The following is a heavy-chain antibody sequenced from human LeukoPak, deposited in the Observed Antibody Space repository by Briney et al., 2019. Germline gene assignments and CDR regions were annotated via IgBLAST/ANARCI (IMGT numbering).Heavy chain of an antibody. CDR1: GYTFTGYY. CDR2: INPNSGGT. J-gene: IGHJ3*02. V-gene: IGHV1-2*02. Sequence: ASVKVSCKASGYTFTGYYMHWVRQAPGQGLEWMGWINPNSGGTKCAQNFQGRVTMARDTSISTAYMELSRLRSDDTAVYYCARDSAVYDSSGYFLHAFDIWGQGTMVTVSS. D-gene: IGHD3-22*01. CDR3: ARDSAVYDSSGYFLHAFDI.